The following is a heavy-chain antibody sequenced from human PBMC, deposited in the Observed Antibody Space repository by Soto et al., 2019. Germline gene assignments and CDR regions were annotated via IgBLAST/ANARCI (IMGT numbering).Heavy chain of an antibody. J-gene: IGHJ6*02. CDR3: ARDKSRITMVRGAIYGMDV. V-gene: IGHV4-30-4*01. CDR2: IYYSGST. D-gene: IGHD3-10*01. CDR1: GGSISSDDYY. Sequence: QVQLQESGPGLVKPSQTLSLTCTVSGGSISSDDYYWSWIRQPPGKGLEWIGYIYYSGSTYYNPSLKSRVTISVDTSKNQFSLKLSSVTAADTAVYYCARDKSRITMVRGAIYGMDVWGQGTTVTDSS.